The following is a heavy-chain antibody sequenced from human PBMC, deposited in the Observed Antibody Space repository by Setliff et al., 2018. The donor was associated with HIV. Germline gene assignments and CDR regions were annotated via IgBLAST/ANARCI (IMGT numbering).Heavy chain of an antibody. D-gene: IGHD1-26*01. Sequence: ASVKVSCKASGYTFTSYAMHWVRQAPGQRLEWMGWINAGNGNTKYSQKFQGGVTITRDTSASTAYMELSSLRSEDTAVYYCARLHNGGRYGDYFDYWGQGTLVTVSS. CDR1: GYTFTSYA. CDR2: INAGNGNT. J-gene: IGHJ4*02. CDR3: ARLHNGGRYGDYFDY. V-gene: IGHV1-3*01.